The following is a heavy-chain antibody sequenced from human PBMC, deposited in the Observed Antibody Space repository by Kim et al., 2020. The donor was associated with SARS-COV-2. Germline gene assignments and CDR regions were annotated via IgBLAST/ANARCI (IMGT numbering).Heavy chain of an antibody. CDR2: GST. Sequence: GSTSTNPSLKSRVTISVDTSKNQFSLKLSSVTAADTAVYYCARERAGWFDPWGQGTLVTVSS. J-gene: IGHJ5*02. CDR3: ARERAGWFDP. D-gene: IGHD3-10*01. V-gene: IGHV4-31*02.